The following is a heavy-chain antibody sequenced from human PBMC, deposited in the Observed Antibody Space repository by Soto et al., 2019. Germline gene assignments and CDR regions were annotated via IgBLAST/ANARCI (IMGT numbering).Heavy chain of an antibody. CDR1: GGSISSGGYY. CDR3: ARDAYCGGDCYSPWFDP. J-gene: IGHJ5*02. CDR2: IYYSGST. D-gene: IGHD2-21*02. Sequence: QVQLQESGPGLVKPSQTLSLTCTVSGGSISSGGYYWSWIRQHPGKGLEWIGYIYYSGSTYYNPSLHGRVTITVDTSKNQFSLKLRSVTAADTAVYYCARDAYCGGDCYSPWFDPWGQGTLVTVSS. V-gene: IGHV4-31*03.